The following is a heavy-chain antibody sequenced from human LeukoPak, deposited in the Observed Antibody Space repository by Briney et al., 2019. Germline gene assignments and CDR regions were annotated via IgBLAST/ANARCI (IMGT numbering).Heavy chain of an antibody. V-gene: IGHV3-7*03. Sequence: GGSLRLSCAASGLTLGNSWMSWARHAPGRGLVWVAGIKQDGSAESYVDSVKGRFTISRDNAKNSLHLQMSSLRAEDTAVYYCARETNLGVWGQGTTVTVSS. D-gene: IGHD1-14*01. CDR3: ARETNLGV. CDR2: IKQDGSAE. J-gene: IGHJ6*02. CDR1: GLTLGNSW.